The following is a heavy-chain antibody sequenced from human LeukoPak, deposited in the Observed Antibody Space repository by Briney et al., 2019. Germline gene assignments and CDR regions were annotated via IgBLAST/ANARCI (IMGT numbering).Heavy chain of an antibody. CDR1: GFIFNDYA. Sequence: GGSLRLSCAASGFIFNDYAMHWVRQALGKGLEWVAGISWNIGTIAYADSVKGRFTISRDNAKHSLYLQMNSLRPEDMAFYFCAKVAAYSSGWYDSWGQGTLVTVSS. J-gene: IGHJ5*01. CDR2: ISWNIGTI. CDR3: AKVAAYSSGWYDS. V-gene: IGHV3-9*03. D-gene: IGHD6-19*01.